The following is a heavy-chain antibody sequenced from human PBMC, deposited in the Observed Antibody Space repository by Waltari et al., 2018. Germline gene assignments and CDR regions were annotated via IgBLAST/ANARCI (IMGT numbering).Heavy chain of an antibody. Sequence: EVQLVESGGGLVQPGRSLRLSCTASGFTFGDDAVIWFRQAPGKGLEWVGLIGSKAYGGTTEYAASVKGRFTISRDDSKSIAYLQMNSLKTEDTAVFYCSRRESTAHDYFKYWGQGTLVTVSS. CDR1: GFTFGDDA. CDR3: SRRESTAHDYFKY. V-gene: IGHV3-49*03. D-gene: IGHD2-21*02. J-gene: IGHJ4*02. CDR2: IGSKAYGGTT.